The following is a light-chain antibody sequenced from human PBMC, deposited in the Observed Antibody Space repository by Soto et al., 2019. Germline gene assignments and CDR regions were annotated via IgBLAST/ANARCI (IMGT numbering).Light chain of an antibody. V-gene: IGKV3-20*01. Sequence: EIVLTQSPGTLSLSPGETATLSCRASQTVNSDYLAWFQQRPGQAPRLLIFATSRRATDIPDRFSGSGSGTDFTLAIRRLEPEDFEVCYCHQFGYSPRTFGQGTEVDIK. CDR1: QTVNSDY. CDR2: ATS. CDR3: HQFGYSPRT. J-gene: IGKJ1*01.